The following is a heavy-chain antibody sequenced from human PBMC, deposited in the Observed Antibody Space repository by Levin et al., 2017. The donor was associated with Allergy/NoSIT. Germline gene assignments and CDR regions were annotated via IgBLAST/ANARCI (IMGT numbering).Heavy chain of an antibody. CDR1: GFTFSSYA. Sequence: GGSLRLSCAASGFTFSSYAMHWVRQAPGKGLEWVAVISYDGSNKYYADSVKGRFTISRDNSKNTLYLQMNSLRAEDTAVYYCARDLDSSSWYLGRGDVSDAFDYWGQGTLVTVSS. D-gene: IGHD6-13*01. CDR2: ISYDGSNK. CDR3: ARDLDSSSWYLGRGDVSDAFDY. J-gene: IGHJ4*02. V-gene: IGHV3-30-3*01.